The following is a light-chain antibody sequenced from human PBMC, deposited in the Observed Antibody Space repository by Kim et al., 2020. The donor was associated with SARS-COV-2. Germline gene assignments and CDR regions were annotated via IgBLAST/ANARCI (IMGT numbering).Light chain of an antibody. J-gene: IGLJ1*01. CDR3: NSRDSSGNHMGV. Sequence: SSELTQDPAVSVALGQTVRITCQGDSLRRYYASWYQQKPGQAPVLVIYGKNNRPSGIPDRFPGSSSGNTASFTITGAQAADEADNYCNSRDSSGNHMGVF. CDR1: SLRRYY. V-gene: IGLV3-19*01. CDR2: GKN.